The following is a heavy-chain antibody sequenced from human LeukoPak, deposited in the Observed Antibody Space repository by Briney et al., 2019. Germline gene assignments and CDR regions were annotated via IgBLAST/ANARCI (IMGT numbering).Heavy chain of an antibody. Sequence: ASVKVSCKASGYTFTDYYMHWVRQAPGQGLEWMGWINPNSGGTNYAQKFQGRVTMTRDTSISTAYMELSRLRSDDTAVYYCATIADMTTVTTVDYWGQGTLVTVSS. CDR3: ATIADMTTVTTVDY. D-gene: IGHD4-17*01. V-gene: IGHV1-2*02. CDR1: GYTFTDYY. CDR2: INPNSGGT. J-gene: IGHJ4*02.